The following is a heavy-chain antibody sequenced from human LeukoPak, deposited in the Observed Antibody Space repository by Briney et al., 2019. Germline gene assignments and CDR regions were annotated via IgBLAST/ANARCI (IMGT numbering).Heavy chain of an antibody. CDR1: GFTFTDLW. CDR3: ATTAATAGGPY. Sequence: GGSLRLSCAASGFTFTDLWMTWVRQAPGKGLEWVANIKEDSRATFYGASVKGRFTISRDNSKSSLYLQMNSLRVEDTAVYYCATTAATAGGPYWGQGTLVTVSS. CDR2: IKEDSRAT. J-gene: IGHJ4*02. V-gene: IGHV3-7*01. D-gene: IGHD6-13*01.